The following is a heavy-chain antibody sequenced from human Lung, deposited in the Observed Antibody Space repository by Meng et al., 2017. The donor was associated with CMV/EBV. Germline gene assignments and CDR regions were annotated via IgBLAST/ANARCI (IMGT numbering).Heavy chain of an antibody. CDR1: CGSLSSRNW. V-gene: IGHV4-4*02. D-gene: IGHD2-21*02. CDR3: ARVGAYCGGDCYHPR. J-gene: IGHJ4*02. Sequence: QEVGPVLVQPSGTLSLACAVACGSLSSRNWWSCVRQPPGKGLEWIGEIYHSGSTNYNPSLKSRVTISVDESKNQFSLRLSSVTAADTAVYYCARVGAYCGGDCYHPRWGQGTLVTVSS. CDR2: IYHSGST.